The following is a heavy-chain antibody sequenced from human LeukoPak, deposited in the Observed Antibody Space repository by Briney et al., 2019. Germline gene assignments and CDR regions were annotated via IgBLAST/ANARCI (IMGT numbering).Heavy chain of an antibody. J-gene: IGHJ4*02. CDR2: INWNGGST. V-gene: IGHV3-20*04. CDR1: GFTFSSYS. Sequence: GGSLRLSCAASGFTFSSYSMNWVRQAPGKGLEWVSGINWNGGSTGYADSVKGRFTISRDNAKNSLYLQMNSLRAEDTALYYCARDPGGGEFDYWGQGTLVTVSS. CDR3: ARDPGGGEFDY. D-gene: IGHD3-16*01.